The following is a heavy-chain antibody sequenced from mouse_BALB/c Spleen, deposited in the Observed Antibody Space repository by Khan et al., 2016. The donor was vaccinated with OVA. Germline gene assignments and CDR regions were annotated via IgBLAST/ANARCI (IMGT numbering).Heavy chain of an antibody. V-gene: IGHV5-6-5*01. Sequence: EVELVESGGGLVKPGGSLKLSCAASGFTFSNYAMSWVPQSPEKRLEWVASISSGDSTYYTDSVKGRFTISRDNARNILYLQMSSLRSEDTTMYYCARDYWFAYWGQGTLVTVSA. CDR2: ISSGDST. CDR1: GFTFSNYA. J-gene: IGHJ3*01. CDR3: ARDYWFAY.